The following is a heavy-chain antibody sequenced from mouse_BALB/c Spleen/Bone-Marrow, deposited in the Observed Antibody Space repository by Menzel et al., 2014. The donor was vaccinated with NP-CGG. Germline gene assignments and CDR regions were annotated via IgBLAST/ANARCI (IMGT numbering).Heavy chain of an antibody. D-gene: IGHD2-4*01. J-gene: IGHJ3*01. V-gene: IGHV1-67*01. CDR1: GYTFTDYA. Sequence: VKLMESGPEPVRPGVSVKISCKGSGYTFTDYAMHWVKQSHAKSLEWIGVISTYSGNTNYNQKFKGKATMTVDKSSSTAYMELARLTSEDSAIYYCARGSMITTDWFAYWGQGTLVTVSA. CDR2: ISTYSGNT. CDR3: ARGSMITTDWFAY.